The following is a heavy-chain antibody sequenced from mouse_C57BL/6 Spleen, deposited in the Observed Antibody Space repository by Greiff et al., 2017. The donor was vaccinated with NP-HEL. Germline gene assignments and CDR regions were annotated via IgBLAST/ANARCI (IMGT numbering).Heavy chain of an antibody. D-gene: IGHD4-1*01. Sequence: EVQLVESGGSLVKPGGSLKLSCTTSGFTFSSYAMSWVRQTPEKRLEWVATISDGGSYTYYPDNVKGRFTISRDNAKNNLYLQMSHLKSEDTAMYYCARGLTGTDFDYWGKGTTLTVSS. J-gene: IGHJ2*01. CDR1: GFTFSSYA. CDR2: ISDGGSYT. CDR3: ARGLTGTDFDY. V-gene: IGHV5-4*01.